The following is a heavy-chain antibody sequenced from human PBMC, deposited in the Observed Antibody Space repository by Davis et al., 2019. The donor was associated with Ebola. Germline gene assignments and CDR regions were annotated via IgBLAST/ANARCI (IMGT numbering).Heavy chain of an antibody. V-gene: IGHV5-10-1*01. J-gene: IGHJ6*02. D-gene: IGHD6-6*01. CDR1: GYSFTSYW. CDR2: IDPSDSYT. Sequence: GESLKISCKGSGYSFTSYWISWVRQMPGKGLEWMGRIDPSDSYTNYSPSFQGHVTISADKSISTAYLQWSSLKASDTAMYYCARGPYSSSYYYYGMDVWGQGTTVTVSS. CDR3: ARGPYSSSYYYYGMDV.